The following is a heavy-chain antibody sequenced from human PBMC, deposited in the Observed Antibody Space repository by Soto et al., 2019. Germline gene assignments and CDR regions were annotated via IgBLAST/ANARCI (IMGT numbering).Heavy chain of an antibody. D-gene: IGHD6-19*01. J-gene: IGHJ4*02. V-gene: IGHV4-39*01. CDR1: GGSISSSSFY. Sequence: KASETLSLTCTVSGGSISSSSFYWGWIRQPPGKGLEWIGSIYYSGSTYYNPSLKSRVTISVDTSKNQFSLKLSSVTAADTAVYYCARHAVHSSGFTPYWGQGTLVTVS. CDR2: IYYSGST. CDR3: ARHAVHSSGFTPY.